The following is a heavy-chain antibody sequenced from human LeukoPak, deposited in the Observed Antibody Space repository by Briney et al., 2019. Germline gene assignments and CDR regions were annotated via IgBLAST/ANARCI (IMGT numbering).Heavy chain of an antibody. CDR2: IYSGGST. CDR1: EFSVGSNY. D-gene: IGHD3-16*01. J-gene: IGHJ4*02. CDR3: TRLGDLPLDY. V-gene: IGHV3-66*04. Sequence: GGSLRLSCAASEFSVGSNYMTWVRQAPGKGLEWVSLIYSGGSTYYADSVKGRFTISRDNSKNTLYLQMNSLKTEDTAVYYCTRLGDLPLDYWGQGTLVTVSS.